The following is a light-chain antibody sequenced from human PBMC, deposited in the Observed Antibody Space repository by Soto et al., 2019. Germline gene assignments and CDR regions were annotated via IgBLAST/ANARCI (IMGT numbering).Light chain of an antibody. CDR2: EGI. J-gene: IGLJ1*01. Sequence: QSVLTQPASVSGSPGQSITISCTGTSSDVGKYNLVSWFHHHPDKAPKLMIYEGIKRPSGVSDRFSGSKSGNTASLTISGMQADEEGDYYCCSYAGSRFYVFGTGTKLTVL. CDR3: CSYAGSRFYV. V-gene: IGLV2-23*01. CDR1: SSDVGKYNL.